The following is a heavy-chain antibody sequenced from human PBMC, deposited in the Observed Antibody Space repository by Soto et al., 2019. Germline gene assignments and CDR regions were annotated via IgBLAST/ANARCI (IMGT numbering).Heavy chain of an antibody. V-gene: IGHV1-69*13. D-gene: IGHD6-19*01. CDR3: ARTYSSGWYAWAAY. J-gene: IGHJ4*02. CDR2: IIPIFGTA. CDR1: GGTFSSYA. Sequence: ASVKVSCKASGGTFSSYAISWVRQAPGQGLEWMGGIIPIFGTANYAQKFQGRVTITADESTSTAYMELSSLRSEDTAVYYCARTYSSGWYAWAAYWGQGTLVTVSS.